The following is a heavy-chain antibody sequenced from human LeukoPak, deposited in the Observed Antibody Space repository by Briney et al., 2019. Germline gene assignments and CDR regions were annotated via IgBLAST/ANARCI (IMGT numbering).Heavy chain of an antibody. V-gene: IGHV3-7*01. CDR1: GFTFSSYG. CDR2: IKQDGSEK. D-gene: IGHD2-15*01. J-gene: IGHJ4*02. CDR3: ARGSRSGGSCYSI. Sequence: GGSLRLSCAASGFTFSSYGMSWVRQAPGKGLEWVANIKQDGSEKYYVDSVKGRFTISRDNAKNSLYLQMNSLRAEDTAVYYCARGSRSGGSCYSIWGQGTLVTVSS.